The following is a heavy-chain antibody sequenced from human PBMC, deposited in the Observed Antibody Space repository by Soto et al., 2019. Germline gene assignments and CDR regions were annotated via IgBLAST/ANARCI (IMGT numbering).Heavy chain of an antibody. J-gene: IGHJ4*02. V-gene: IGHV3-30-3*01. D-gene: IGHD3-22*01. CDR3: AREYDSSGYPDY. Sequence: GGSLRLSCAASGFTFSSYAMHWVRQAPGKGLEWVAVISYDGSNKYYADSVKGRFTISRDNSKNTLYLQMNSLRAEDTAVYYCAREYDSSGYPDYWGQGTLVTVSS. CDR2: ISYDGSNK. CDR1: GFTFSSYA.